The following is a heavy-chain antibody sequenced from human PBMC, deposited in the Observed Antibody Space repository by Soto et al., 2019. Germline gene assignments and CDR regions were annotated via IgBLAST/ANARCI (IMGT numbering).Heavy chain of an antibody. J-gene: IGHJ6*03. Sequence: QLQLQESGPGLVKPSETLSLTCTVSGGSISSSSYYWGWIRQPPGKGLEWIGSIYYSGSTYYNPSLKSRVTISVDTSKNQFPLKLSSVTAADTAVYYCATTVNYYMDVWGKGTTVTVSS. CDR1: GGSISSSSYY. D-gene: IGHD4-17*01. CDR3: ATTVNYYMDV. V-gene: IGHV4-39*01. CDR2: IYYSGST.